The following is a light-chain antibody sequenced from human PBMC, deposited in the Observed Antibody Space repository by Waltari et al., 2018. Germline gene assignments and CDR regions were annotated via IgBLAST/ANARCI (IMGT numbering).Light chain of an antibody. Sequence: WYQQRPGKVPRLIIYDVVKRLSGVSNRFSGSMSGYTATLTISGLQAEDEADYYCCSYTSSDTYVFGSGTTVTVL. CDR2: DVV. V-gene: IGLV2-14*03. J-gene: IGLJ1*01. CDR3: CSYTSSDTYV.